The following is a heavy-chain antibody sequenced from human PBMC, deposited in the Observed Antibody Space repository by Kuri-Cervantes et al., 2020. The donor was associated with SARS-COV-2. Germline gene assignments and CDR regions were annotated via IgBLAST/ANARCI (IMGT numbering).Heavy chain of an antibody. J-gene: IGHJ6*02. Sequence: ASVKVSCKASGYTFTGYYMHWVRQAPGQGLEWMGWINPNSGGTNYAQKFQGRVTMTRDTSISTAYMELRSLRSDDTAVYYCARLVPAAILSFYYYGMDVWGQGTTVTVSS. CDR2: INPNSGGT. D-gene: IGHD2-2*01. CDR1: GYTFTGYY. CDR3: ARLVPAAILSFYYYGMDV. V-gene: IGHV1-2*02.